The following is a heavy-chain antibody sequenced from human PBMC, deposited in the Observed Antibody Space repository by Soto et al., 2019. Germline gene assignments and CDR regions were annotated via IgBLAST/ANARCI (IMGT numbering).Heavy chain of an antibody. V-gene: IGHV3-11*01. CDR1: GFTFSGSY. CDR3: ARGRYSGGGPYYFDS. Sequence: QVQLVESGGGLVEPGGSLRLSCAASGFTFSGSYMNWIRQAPGKGLEWVSYISNSGSTIYNADSVKGRFTISRDNAKNALSLQMNSLRAEDTAVYYCARGRYSGGGPYYFDSWGQGTLVTVSS. CDR2: ISNSGSTI. D-gene: IGHD6-19*01. J-gene: IGHJ4*02.